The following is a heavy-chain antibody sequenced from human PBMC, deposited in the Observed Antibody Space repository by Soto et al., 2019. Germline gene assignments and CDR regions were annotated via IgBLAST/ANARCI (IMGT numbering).Heavy chain of an antibody. CDR3: ARGAIYCTNGVCYLNYFDY. Sequence: SETLSLTCAVYGGSFSGYYWSWIRQPPGKGLEWIGEINHSGSTNYNPSLKSRVTISVDTSKNQFSLKLSSVTAADTAVYYCARGAIYCTNGVCYLNYFDYWGQGTLVTVSS. CDR1: GGSFSGYY. D-gene: IGHD2-8*01. J-gene: IGHJ4*02. V-gene: IGHV4-34*01. CDR2: INHSGST.